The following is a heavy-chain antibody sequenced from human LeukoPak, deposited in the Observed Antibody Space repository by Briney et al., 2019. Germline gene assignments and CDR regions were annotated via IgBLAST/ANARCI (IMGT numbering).Heavy chain of an antibody. CDR3: AKGSGSGSYYKPVDY. CDR2: ISWNSGSI. D-gene: IGHD3-10*01. Sequence: PGGSLRLSCAASGFTFDDYAMHWVRQAPGKGLEWVSGISWNSGSIGYADSVKGRFTISRDNPKNSLYLQMNSLRAEDTALYYCAKGSGSGSYYKPVDYWGQGTLVTVSS. V-gene: IGHV3-9*01. CDR1: GFTFDDYA. J-gene: IGHJ4*02.